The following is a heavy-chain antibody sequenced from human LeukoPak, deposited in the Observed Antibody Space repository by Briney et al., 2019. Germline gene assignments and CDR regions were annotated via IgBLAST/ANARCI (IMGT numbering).Heavy chain of an antibody. Sequence: GGSLRLSCAASGFTFSDYYMSWIRQAPGKGLEWVSYISSSGSTIYYADSVKGRFTISRDNAKNSLYLQTNSLRAEDTAVYYCARVGYCSSTSCYPFDYWGQGTLVTVSS. CDR3: ARVGYCSSTSCYPFDY. V-gene: IGHV3-11*01. D-gene: IGHD2-2*01. CDR2: ISSSGSTI. CDR1: GFTFSDYY. J-gene: IGHJ4*02.